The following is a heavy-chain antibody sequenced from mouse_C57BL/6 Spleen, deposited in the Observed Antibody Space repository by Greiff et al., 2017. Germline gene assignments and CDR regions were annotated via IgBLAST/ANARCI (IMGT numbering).Heavy chain of an antibody. Sequence: VQLQQPGAELVKPGASVKLSCKASGYTFTSYWMHWVKQRPGQGLEWIGMIHPNSGSTNYNEKFKSKATLTVDKSSSTAYMQLSSLTSEDSAVYYGARGGYYRNYLYYIDYWGQGTTLTVSS. CDR2: IHPNSGST. J-gene: IGHJ2*01. V-gene: IGHV1-64*01. CDR1: GYTFTSYW. D-gene: IGHD2-5*01. CDR3: ARGGYYRNYLYYIDY.